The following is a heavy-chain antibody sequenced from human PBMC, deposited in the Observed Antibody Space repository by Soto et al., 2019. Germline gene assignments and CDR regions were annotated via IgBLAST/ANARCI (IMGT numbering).Heavy chain of an antibody. V-gene: IGHV2-26*01. CDR2: IFSNDEK. CDR3: ARARLLFINYYYYYMDV. J-gene: IGHJ6*03. D-gene: IGHD3-3*01. Sequence: QVTLKESGPVLVKPTETLTLTCTVSGFSLSNARMGVSWIRQPPGKALEWLAHIFSNDEKSYGTSLKIRLTISKDTSKSQVVLSMTNMDPVDTATYYCARARLLFINYYYYYMDVWGKGTTVTVSS. CDR1: GFSLSNARMG.